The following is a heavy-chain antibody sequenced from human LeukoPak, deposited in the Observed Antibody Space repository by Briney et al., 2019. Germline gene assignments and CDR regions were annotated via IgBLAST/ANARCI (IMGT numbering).Heavy chain of an antibody. Sequence: GRSLRLSCATSGFSFSSYGMHWVRQAPGKGLEWVAVIWYDGSKKYYGDSVKGRFTISRDNSKNTLYLQMNSLRAEDTAVYYCARDGGFGELLPDYWGQGTLVTVSS. J-gene: IGHJ4*02. CDR2: IWYDGSKK. V-gene: IGHV3-33*01. D-gene: IGHD3-10*01. CDR1: GFSFSSYG. CDR3: ARDGGFGELLPDY.